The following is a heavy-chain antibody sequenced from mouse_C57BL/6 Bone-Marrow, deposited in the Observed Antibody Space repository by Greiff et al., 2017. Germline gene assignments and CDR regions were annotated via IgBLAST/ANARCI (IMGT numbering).Heavy chain of an antibody. J-gene: IGHJ1*03. Sequence: QVQLQQPGAELVMPGASVKLSCKASGYTFTSYWMHWVKQWPGQGLEWIGEIDPSDSYTNYNQKFKGKSTLTVDKSSSTAYMQLSSLTSEDSAVYYCARDYYGSSYTWYFDVWGTGTTVTVSS. CDR2: IDPSDSYT. CDR3: ARDYYGSSYTWYFDV. V-gene: IGHV1-69*01. CDR1: GYTFTSYW. D-gene: IGHD1-1*01.